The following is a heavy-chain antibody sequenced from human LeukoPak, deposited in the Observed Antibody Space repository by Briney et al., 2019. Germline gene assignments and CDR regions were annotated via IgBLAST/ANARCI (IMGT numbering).Heavy chain of an antibody. CDR2: IYYSGST. CDR3: ARGLPGYSGGDDAFDV. V-gene: IGHV4-59*01. J-gene: IGHJ3*01. CDR1: GGSITGYY. D-gene: IGHD6-19*01. Sequence: SETLSLTCSVSGGSITGYYWTWIRQAPGKGLEWIGYIYYSGSTNYNPSLKSRVTISVDTSNNQFSLTLSYVTAADTAVYFCARGLPGYSGGDDAFDVWGQGTLVTVS.